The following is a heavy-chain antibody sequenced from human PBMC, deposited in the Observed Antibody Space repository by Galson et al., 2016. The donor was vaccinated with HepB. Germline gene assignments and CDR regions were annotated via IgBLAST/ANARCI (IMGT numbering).Heavy chain of an antibody. D-gene: IGHD6-25*01. V-gene: IGHV1-8*01. J-gene: IGHJ4*02. CDR2: MNPKSGTS. CDR3: ARGGYGGYLFY. Sequence: SVKVSCKASGYTFTTYDINWVRQAAGQGLEWMEWMNPKSGTSVYAPKFQDRVTMTRNASISTAYMQLRSLTSDDTAVYYCARGGYGGYLFYWGQGARVTVSS. CDR1: GYTFTTYD.